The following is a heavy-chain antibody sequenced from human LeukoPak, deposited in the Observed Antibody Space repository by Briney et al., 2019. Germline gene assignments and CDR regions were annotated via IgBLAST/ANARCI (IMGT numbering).Heavy chain of an antibody. J-gene: IGHJ3*01. D-gene: IGHD6-19*01. CDR2: INTDGSRT. V-gene: IGHV3-74*01. Sequence: GGSLRLSCEASEFTFSSYWMHWVRQAPGKGLVWVSRINTDGSRTSYADSVMGRFTISRDNAKNTLYLQMNSLRAEDTAVYYCARVAVGQWLGGDLWGQGTMVTVSS. CDR1: EFTFSSYW. CDR3: ARVAVGQWLGGDL.